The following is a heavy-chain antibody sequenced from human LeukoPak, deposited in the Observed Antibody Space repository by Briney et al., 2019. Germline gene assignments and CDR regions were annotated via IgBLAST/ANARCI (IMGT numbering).Heavy chain of an antibody. CDR3: ARARSRHSSSSPGWFDP. Sequence: GASVKVSCKASGGTFSSYAISWVRQAPGQGLEWMGGIIPIFGTANYAQRFQGRVAITAVKSTSTAYMELSSLRSEDTAVYYCARARSRHSSSSPGWFDPWGQGTLVTVSS. J-gene: IGHJ5*02. CDR1: GGTFSSYA. D-gene: IGHD6-13*01. V-gene: IGHV1-69*06. CDR2: IIPIFGTA.